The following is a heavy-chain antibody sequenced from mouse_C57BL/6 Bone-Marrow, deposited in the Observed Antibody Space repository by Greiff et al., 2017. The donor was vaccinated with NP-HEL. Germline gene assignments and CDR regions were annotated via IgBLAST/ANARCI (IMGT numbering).Heavy chain of an antibody. CDR1: GYSITSGYY. Sequence: EVKLVESGPGLVKPSQSLSLTCSVTGYSITSGYYWNWIRQFPGNKLEWMGYISYDGSNNYNPSLKNRISITRDTSKNQFFLKLNSVTTEDTATYYCASRFTTVVATRYFDVWGTGTTVTVSS. CDR2: ISYDGSN. CDR3: ASRFTTVVATRYFDV. D-gene: IGHD1-1*01. V-gene: IGHV3-6*01. J-gene: IGHJ1*03.